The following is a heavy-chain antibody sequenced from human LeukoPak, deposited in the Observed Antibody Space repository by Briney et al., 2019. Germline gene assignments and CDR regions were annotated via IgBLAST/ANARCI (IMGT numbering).Heavy chain of an antibody. J-gene: IGHJ4*02. Sequence: GGPLSLSCEPPGLTFRSYTMNWFPQAPGKGLDWVSSISSISSSIYYADSVKGRYTISRDNAKNSMYLQMNSLRAEDTAVYYCWVCVTRGVDYWCQGTLVIVSS. CDR2: ISSISSSI. CDR3: WVCVTRGVDY. V-gene: IGHV3-21*01. CDR1: GLTFRSYT. D-gene: IGHD4-17*01.